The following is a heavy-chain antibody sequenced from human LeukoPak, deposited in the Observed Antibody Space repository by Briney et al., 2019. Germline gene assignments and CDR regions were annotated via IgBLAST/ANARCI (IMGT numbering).Heavy chain of an antibody. D-gene: IGHD3/OR15-3a*01. Sequence: GGSLRLSCAASGFTFSTYNMNWVRQAPGKGLEWVSSISSITSFINYADSVKGRFTISRDNAKNSLYLQMNSLRAEDTAVYYCARGSGYKYDFTGRERTKSRLDYWGQGTLVTVSS. V-gene: IGHV3-21*01. CDR3: ARGSGYKYDFTGRERTKSRLDY. J-gene: IGHJ4*02. CDR2: ISSITSFI. CDR1: GFTFSTYN.